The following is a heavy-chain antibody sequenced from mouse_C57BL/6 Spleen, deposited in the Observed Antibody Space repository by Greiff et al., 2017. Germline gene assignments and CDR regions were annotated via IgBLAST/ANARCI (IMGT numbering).Heavy chain of an antibody. V-gene: IGHV5-4*01. D-gene: IGHD1-1*01. J-gene: IGHJ2*01. CDR2: ISDGGSYT. CDR1: GFTFSSYA. CDR3: ARDYGGYFDY. Sequence: EVQLVESGGGLVKPGGSLKLSCAASGFTFSSYAMSWVRQTPEKRLEWVATISDGGSYTYYPDNVKGRFTISRDNAKNNLYLQMSHLKSEDTAMYYCARDYGGYFDYWGLGTTLTVSS.